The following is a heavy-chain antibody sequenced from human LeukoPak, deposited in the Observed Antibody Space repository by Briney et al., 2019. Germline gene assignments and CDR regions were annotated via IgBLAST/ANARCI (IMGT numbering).Heavy chain of an antibody. CDR2: IIPIFGTA. Sequence: ASVTVSCKASGGTFSSYAISWVRQAPGQGPEWMGGIIPIFGTANYAQKFQGRVTITADESTSTAYMELSSLRSEDTAVYYCARGSGYCSGVCNGMDVWGQGTTVTVSS. J-gene: IGHJ6*02. CDR3: ARGSGYCSGVCNGMDV. V-gene: IGHV1-69*13. CDR1: GGTFSSYA. D-gene: IGHD2-15*01.